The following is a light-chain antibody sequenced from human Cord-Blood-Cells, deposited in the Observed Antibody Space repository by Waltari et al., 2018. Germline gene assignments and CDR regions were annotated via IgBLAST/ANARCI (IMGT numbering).Light chain of an antibody. J-gene: IGKJ2*01. V-gene: IGKV4-1*01. Sequence: DNVMNQSPDSLAVSLGERDTINCKARQSVLYSANNKNYLAWYQQKPGQPPKLLIYWASTRESGVPDRFSGSGSGTDFTLTISSLQAEDVAVYYCQQYYSTPYTFGQGTKLEIK. CDR2: WAS. CDR3: QQYYSTPYT. CDR1: QSVLYSANNKNY.